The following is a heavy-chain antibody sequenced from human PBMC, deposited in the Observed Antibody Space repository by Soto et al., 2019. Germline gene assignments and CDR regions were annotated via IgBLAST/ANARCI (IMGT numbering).Heavy chain of an antibody. J-gene: IGHJ6*02. CDR1: GFTFSSYA. D-gene: IGHD1-26*01. CDR3: ARATPGGATPFYYGMDV. Sequence: PGGSLRLSCAASGFTFSSYAMHWVRQAPGKGLEWVAVISYDGSNKYYADSVKGRFTISRDNSKNTLYLQMNSLRAEDTAVYYCARATPGGATPFYYGMDVWGQGTTVTVS. V-gene: IGHV3-30-3*01. CDR2: ISYDGSNK.